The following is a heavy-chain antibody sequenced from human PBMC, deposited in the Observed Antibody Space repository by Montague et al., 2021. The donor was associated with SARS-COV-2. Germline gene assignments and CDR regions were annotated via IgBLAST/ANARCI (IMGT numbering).Heavy chain of an antibody. V-gene: IGHV3-30-3*01. CDR2: ISFAGTNK. Sequence: SLRLSCAASGFTFTSYAMHWVRQAPGKGLEWVAVISFAGTNKYYTDSVKGRFTISRDNSKNTLYLQMQSVRPEDTAVYYRARDQGGYSYNDYWGQGTLVTVSS. CDR1: GFTFTSYA. CDR3: ARDQGGYSYNDY. D-gene: IGHD5-18*01. J-gene: IGHJ4*02.